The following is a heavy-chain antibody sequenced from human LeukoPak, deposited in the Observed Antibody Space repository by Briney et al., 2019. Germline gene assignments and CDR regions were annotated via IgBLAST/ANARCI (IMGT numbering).Heavy chain of an antibody. CDR3: AVYYYDSSGYYEENY. V-gene: IGHV1-69*13. Sequence: SLKVSCKAPGGTFSSYAISWVRQAPGQGLEWMGGIIPIFGTTNYAQKFQGRVTITADESTSTAYMELSSLRSEDTAVYFCAVYYYDSSGYYEENYWGQGTLVTVSS. CDR2: IIPIFGTT. J-gene: IGHJ4*02. CDR1: GGTFSSYA. D-gene: IGHD3-22*01.